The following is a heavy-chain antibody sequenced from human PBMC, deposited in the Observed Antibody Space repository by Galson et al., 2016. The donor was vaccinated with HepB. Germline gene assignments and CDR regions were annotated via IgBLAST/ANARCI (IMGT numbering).Heavy chain of an antibody. CDR1: GFTFTDAW. J-gene: IGHJ6*02. D-gene: IGHD2-21*01. V-gene: IGHV3-15*01. CDR2: IKRKPDGGSS. CDR3: AAHIVVAPSPPV. Sequence: SLRLSCAASGFTFTDAWMNWVRQGPGKGLEWVGHIKRKPDGGSSDYAGAVKDRFTISSDDSKKMVYLEMNNLKIEDTAVYYCAAHIVVAPSPPVWGQGTTVTVSS.